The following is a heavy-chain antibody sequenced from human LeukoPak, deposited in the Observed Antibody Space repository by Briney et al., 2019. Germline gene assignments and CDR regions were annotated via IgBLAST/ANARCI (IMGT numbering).Heavy chain of an antibody. CDR3: ARERESAVYLETCDY. CDR2: ISPYNGNT. D-gene: IGHD1-20*01. J-gene: IGHJ4*02. V-gene: IGHV1-18*01. CDR1: GYTFTRYG. Sequence: ASVKVSCKTSGYTFTRYGISWVRQAPGQGLEWMGWISPYNGNTKYAQKSQGRVTMTTDTSTSTAYMELRSLRSDDTAVYYCARERESAVYLETCDYWGQGTLVTVSS.